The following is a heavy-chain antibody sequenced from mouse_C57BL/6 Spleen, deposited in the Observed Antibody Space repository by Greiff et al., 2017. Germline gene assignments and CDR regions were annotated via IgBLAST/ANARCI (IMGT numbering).Heavy chain of an antibody. CDR1: GYAFSSYW. Sequence: LPQPGAPVKISCKASGYAFSSYWMNWVKQRPGKGLEWIGQIYPGDGDTNYNGKFKGKATLTADKSSSTAYMQLSSLTSADSAVYFCARGMGYGNSFAYWGQGTLVTVSA. CDR3: ARGMGYGNSFAY. D-gene: IGHD2-1*01. V-gene: IGHV1-80*01. J-gene: IGHJ3*01. CDR2: IYPGDGDT.